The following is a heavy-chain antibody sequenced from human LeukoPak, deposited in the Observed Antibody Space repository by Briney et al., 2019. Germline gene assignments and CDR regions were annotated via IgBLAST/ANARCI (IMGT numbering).Heavy chain of an antibody. CDR3: AAELYSGTYGRCCSFAF. D-gene: IGHD1-26*01. CDR1: GFTFSNSA. J-gene: IGHJ4*02. Sequence: SVKVSCKASGFTFSNSAIQWVRQARGQRLEWIGWIIVGSGKTHYAQNFQERLTITRDMSTNTAYMELSSLRSEDTAVYYCAAELYSGTYGRCCSFAFWGQGTQVTVSS. CDR2: IIVGSGKT. V-gene: IGHV1-58*02.